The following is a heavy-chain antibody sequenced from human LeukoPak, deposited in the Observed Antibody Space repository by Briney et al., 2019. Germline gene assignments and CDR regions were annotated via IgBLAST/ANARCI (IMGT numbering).Heavy chain of an antibody. V-gene: IGHV4-34*01. J-gene: IGHJ5*02. CDR2: INHSGST. D-gene: IGHD6-6*01. CDR3: AKHIEYSNPRWWFDP. CDR1: GGSFSGYY. Sequence: SETLSLTCAVYGGSFSGYYWSLIRQPPGKGLEWIGEINHSGSTNYNPSLKSRVTISVDTSKNQFSLKLSSVTAADTAVYYCAKHIEYSNPRWWFDPWGQGTLVTVSS.